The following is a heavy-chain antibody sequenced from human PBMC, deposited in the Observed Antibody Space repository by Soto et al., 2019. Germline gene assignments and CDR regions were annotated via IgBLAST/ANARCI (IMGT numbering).Heavy chain of an antibody. CDR2: IYTGGST. V-gene: IGHV3-66*01. CDR1: GFSLNNNY. Sequence: EVQLVESGGGLVQPGGSLRLSCAASGFSLNNNYMNWVRQAPGKGLEWVSIIYTGGSTYYADSVKGRFTISRDDFKNTLYLQINSLRGEDTSVYYCAAPTYWVQGTLVTVSS. J-gene: IGHJ4*01. CDR3: AAPTY.